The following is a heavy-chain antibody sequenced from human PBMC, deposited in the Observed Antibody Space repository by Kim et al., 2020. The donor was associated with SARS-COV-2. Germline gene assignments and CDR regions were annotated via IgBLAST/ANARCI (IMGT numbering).Heavy chain of an antibody. CDR1: GFTFSSYG. Sequence: GGSLRLSCAASGFTFSSYGMHWVRQAPGKGLEWVAVISYDGSNKYYADSVKGRFTISRDNSKNTLYLQMNSLRAEDTAVYYCAKESESHIWTGQTLSGHRNCFDYWGQGTLVTVSS. D-gene: IGHD3-9*01. CDR3: AKESESHIWTGQTLSGHRNCFDY. CDR2: ISYDGSNK. V-gene: IGHV3-30*18. J-gene: IGHJ4*02.